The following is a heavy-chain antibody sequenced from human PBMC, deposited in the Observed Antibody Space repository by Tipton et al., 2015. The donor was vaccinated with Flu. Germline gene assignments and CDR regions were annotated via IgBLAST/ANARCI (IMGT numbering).Heavy chain of an antibody. D-gene: IGHD4-11*01. V-gene: IGHV4-38-2*01. Sequence: TLSLTCAVSGFSIRSSNYCWGWIRQPPGKGLEWIGNIFHSGNAYHNPSLKSRVTISVDTSKNQVSLKLSSVTAADTAVYYCARRDYSNYVSEPKNWFDPWGQGALVTVFS. J-gene: IGHJ5*02. CDR3: ARRDYSNYVSEPKNWFDP. CDR1: GFSIRSSNYC. CDR2: IFHSGNA.